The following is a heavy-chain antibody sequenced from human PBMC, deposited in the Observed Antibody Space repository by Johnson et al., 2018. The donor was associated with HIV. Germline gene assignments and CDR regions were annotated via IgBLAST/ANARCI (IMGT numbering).Heavy chain of an antibody. Sequence: VQLVESGGGLVQPGRSLRLSCAASGFTFDDYAMHWVRQAPGKGLEWVSGISWNSGSIGHADSVKGRFTISRDNAKNSLYLQMNSLRAEDTALYYCARGALGAFDIWGQGTMVTVSS. CDR1: GFTFDDYA. CDR3: ARGALGAFDI. D-gene: IGHD3-3*02. J-gene: IGHJ3*02. V-gene: IGHV3-9*01. CDR2: ISWNSGSI.